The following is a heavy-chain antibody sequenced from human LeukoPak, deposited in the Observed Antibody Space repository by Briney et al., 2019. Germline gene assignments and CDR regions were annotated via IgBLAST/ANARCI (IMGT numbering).Heavy chain of an antibody. D-gene: IGHD3-10*01. J-gene: IGHJ4*02. V-gene: IGHV3-30*02. CDR1: GFTFSSYG. CDR2: IRYDGSNK. CDR3: ARGARTMVQGVTAY. Sequence: PGGSLRLSCAASGFTFSSYGMHWVRQAPGKGLEWVAFIRYDGSNKYYADSVKGRFTISRDNSKNTLYLQMNSLRAEDTAVYYCARGARTMVQGVTAYWGQGTLVTVSS.